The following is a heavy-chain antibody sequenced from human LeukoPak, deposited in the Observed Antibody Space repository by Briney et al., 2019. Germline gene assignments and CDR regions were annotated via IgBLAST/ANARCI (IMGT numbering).Heavy chain of an antibody. CDR1: GFTFSSYS. V-gene: IGHV3-21*01. J-gene: IGHJ6*03. CDR2: ISSSSSYI. Sequence: GGSLRLSCAASGFTFSSYSMNWVRQAPGKGLEWVSSISSSSSYIYYADSVKGRFTISRDNAKNSLYLQMNSLRAEDTAVYYCARAGSQTGYYYMDVWGKGTTVTVSS. CDR3: ARAGSQTGYYYMDV. D-gene: IGHD1-26*01.